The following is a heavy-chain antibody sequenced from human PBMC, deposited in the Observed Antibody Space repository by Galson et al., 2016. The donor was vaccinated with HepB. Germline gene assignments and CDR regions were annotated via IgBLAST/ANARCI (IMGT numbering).Heavy chain of an antibody. J-gene: IGHJ4*02. Sequence: SLRLSCAASGFTFSDSAMNWVRQAPGKGLEWVSSISVGGGSTYYADAVKGRFTISRDNSKNTLYLQMNSLRAEDTARYYCAKGRLAARGRCDYWGQGYLVTVSS. D-gene: IGHD6-13*01. CDR3: AKGRLAARGRCDY. CDR1: GFTFSDSA. CDR2: ISVGGGST. V-gene: IGHV3-23*01.